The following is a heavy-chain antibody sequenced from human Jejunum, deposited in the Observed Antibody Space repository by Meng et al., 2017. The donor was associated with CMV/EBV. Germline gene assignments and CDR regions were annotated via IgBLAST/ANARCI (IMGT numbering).Heavy chain of an antibody. CDR2: IFHSGST. V-gene: IGHV4-59*03. CDR1: GGSFSNYY. J-gene: IGHJ6*02. CDR3: ARTDYYSYYGLDA. Sequence: TVSGGSFSNYYWSWIRQPPGRGLEWIGFIFHSGSTSYNPSLESRVTISVDTSKNQFSLKVSSVTAADTAVYYCARTDYYSYYGLDAWGQGTTVTVSS.